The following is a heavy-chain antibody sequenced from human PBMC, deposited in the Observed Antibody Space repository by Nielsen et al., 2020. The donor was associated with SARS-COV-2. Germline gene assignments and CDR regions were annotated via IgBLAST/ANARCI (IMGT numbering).Heavy chain of an antibody. V-gene: IGHV3-23*03. Sequence: GGSLRLSCAASGFTFSSYAMTWVRQAPGKGLEWVAVIYSGDSSTYYAESVKGRFTISRDNSKNTVFLQMNSLRVEDTAVYYCTRDLGISVAGPQGDYWGQGTLVTVSS. D-gene: IGHD6-13*01. CDR2: IYSGDSST. CDR3: TRDLGISVAGPQGDY. J-gene: IGHJ4*02. CDR1: GFTFSSYA.